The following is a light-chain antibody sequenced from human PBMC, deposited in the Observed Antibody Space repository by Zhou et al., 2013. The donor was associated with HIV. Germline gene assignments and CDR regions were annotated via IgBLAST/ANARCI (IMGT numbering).Light chain of an antibody. CDR2: DAS. CDR3: LQDYKYPWT. V-gene: IGKV1D-13*01. CDR1: QGISSA. Sequence: AIQLTQSPSSLSASVGDRVTITCRASQGISSALAWYQQKPGKAPKLLIYDASSLESGVPSRFSGSGSGTDFTLTISSLQPEDCAIYYCLQDYKYPWTFGQGTKVEIK. J-gene: IGKJ1*01.